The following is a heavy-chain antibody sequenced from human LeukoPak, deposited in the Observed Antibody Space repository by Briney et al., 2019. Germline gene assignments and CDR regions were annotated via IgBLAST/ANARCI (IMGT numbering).Heavy chain of an antibody. CDR2: ISGSGGST. CDR1: GFTFSSYA. Sequence: GGSLRLSCAASGFTFSSYAMSWVRQAPGKGLEWVSAISGSGGSTYYADSVKGRFTISRDNSKNTLYLQMNSLRAEDTAVYYCAKRGIAVAGTDYYYYMDVWGKGTTVTVSS. J-gene: IGHJ6*03. V-gene: IGHV3-23*01. CDR3: AKRGIAVAGTDYYYYMDV. D-gene: IGHD6-19*01.